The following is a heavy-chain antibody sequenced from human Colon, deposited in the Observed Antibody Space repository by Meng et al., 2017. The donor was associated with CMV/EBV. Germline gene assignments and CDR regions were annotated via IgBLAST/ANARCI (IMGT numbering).Heavy chain of an antibody. V-gene: IGHV4-34*01. Sequence: QVQLQDEGTGRLKPSETLSLTCAISGGSFNAYYLTWIRQSPGKGLEWIGELNHSGSTNYNPSLKSRVTISIDTSKRHFSLRLTSVTAADTAVYYCARGRNGWLLPLDSWGQGTLVTVSS. CDR1: GGSFNAYY. CDR3: ARGRNGWLLPLDS. J-gene: IGHJ4*02. D-gene: IGHD3-3*01. CDR2: LNHSGST.